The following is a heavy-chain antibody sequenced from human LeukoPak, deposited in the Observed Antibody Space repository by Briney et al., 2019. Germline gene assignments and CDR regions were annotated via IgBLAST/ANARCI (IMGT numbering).Heavy chain of an antibody. CDR2: IYYGGST. Sequence: PSETLSLTCTVSGGSISSYYWSWIRQPPGKGLEWIGYIYYGGSTNYNPSLKSRVTISVDTSKNQFSLKLSSVTAADTAVYYCARVFDYYYDSSFAFDIWGQGTMVTVSS. CDR1: GGSISSYY. D-gene: IGHD3-22*01. J-gene: IGHJ3*02. V-gene: IGHV4-59*08. CDR3: ARVFDYYYDSSFAFDI.